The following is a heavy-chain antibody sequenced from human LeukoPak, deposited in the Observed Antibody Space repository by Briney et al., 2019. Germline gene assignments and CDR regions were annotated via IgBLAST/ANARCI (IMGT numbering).Heavy chain of an antibody. D-gene: IGHD4-17*01. CDR3: ARGGPTVTYFDY. V-gene: IGHV4-59*01. CDR1: GGSISSYY. Sequence: SETLSLTCIVSGGSISSYYWSWIRQPPGKGLEWIGYIYYSGSTNYNPSLKSRVTISVDTSKNQFSLKLSSVTAADTAVHYCARGGPTVTYFDYWGQGTLVTVSS. J-gene: IGHJ4*02. CDR2: IYYSGST.